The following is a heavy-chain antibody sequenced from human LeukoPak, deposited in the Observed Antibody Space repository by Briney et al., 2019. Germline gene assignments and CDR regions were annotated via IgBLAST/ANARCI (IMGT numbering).Heavy chain of an antibody. Sequence: SETLSLTCTVSGGSISSYYWSWIRQPPGKGLEWIGYIYYSGSTNYNPSLKSRVTISVDTSKNQFSLKLSSVTAADTAVYYCARSEYSYGADAFDIWGQGTMVTASS. CDR1: GGSISSYY. CDR3: ARSEYSYGADAFDI. J-gene: IGHJ3*02. V-gene: IGHV4-59*01. CDR2: IYYSGST. D-gene: IGHD5-18*01.